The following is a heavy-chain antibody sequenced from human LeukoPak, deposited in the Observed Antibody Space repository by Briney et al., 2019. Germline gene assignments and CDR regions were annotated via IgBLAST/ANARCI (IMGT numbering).Heavy chain of an antibody. Sequence: PGGSLRLSCAASGFTFSNYVMNWVRQAPGKGLEWVSAISGSGGSTYYAVSVKGRFTISRDNSKNTLYLQMNSLRAEDTAVYYCAKGPLSHFAYWGQGTLVTVSS. V-gene: IGHV3-23*01. J-gene: IGHJ4*02. D-gene: IGHD2/OR15-2a*01. CDR2: ISGSGGST. CDR3: AKGPLSHFAY. CDR1: GFTFSNYV.